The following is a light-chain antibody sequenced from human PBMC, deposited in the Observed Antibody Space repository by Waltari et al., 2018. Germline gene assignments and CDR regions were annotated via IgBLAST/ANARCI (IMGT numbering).Light chain of an antibody. V-gene: IGLV2-14*03. Sequence: QSALTQPASVSGSPGQSITISCTGSSSDIGDYNHVSWYQQHPGKAPKLMIYDVSSRPSGVSKRFFGSKSGTTASLTVSGLQAEDEAVYFCSSYSTSITPYVFGAGTKVTVL. J-gene: IGLJ1*01. CDR1: SSDIGDYNH. CDR2: DVS. CDR3: SSYSTSITPYV.